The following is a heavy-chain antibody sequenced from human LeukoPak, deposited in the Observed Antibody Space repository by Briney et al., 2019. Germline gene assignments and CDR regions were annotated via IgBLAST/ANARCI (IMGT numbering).Heavy chain of an antibody. CDR1: GYTFTGYY. CDR3: ARDLRVAVAGTGYYYYYMDV. J-gene: IGHJ6*03. D-gene: IGHD6-19*01. CDR2: INPNSGGT. Sequence: ASVKVSCKASGYTFTGYYMHWVRQAPGQGLEWMGWINPNSGGTNYAQKFQGRVTMTRDTSISTAYMELSRMRSDDTAVYYGARDLRVAVAGTGYYYYYMDVWGKGTMVTVSS. V-gene: IGHV1-2*02.